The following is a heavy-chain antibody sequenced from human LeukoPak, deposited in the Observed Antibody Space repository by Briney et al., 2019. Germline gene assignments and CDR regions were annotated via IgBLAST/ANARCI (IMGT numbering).Heavy chain of an antibody. CDR1: GGSISSYY. J-gene: IGHJ6*03. CDR3: ARGQQLTYYYYYYMDV. CDR2: IYYSGST. V-gene: IGHV4-59*01. D-gene: IGHD6-13*01. Sequence: PSETLSLTCTVSGGSISSYYWSWLRQPPGKGLEGIGDIYYSGSTNYNHSLKSRVTISVDTSKNQFSLKLSSVTAADTAVYYCARGQQLTYYYYYYMDVWGKGTTVTVSS.